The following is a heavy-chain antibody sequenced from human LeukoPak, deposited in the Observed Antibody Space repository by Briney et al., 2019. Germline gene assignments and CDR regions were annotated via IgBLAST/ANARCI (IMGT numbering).Heavy chain of an antibody. D-gene: IGHD6-19*01. CDR3: ARVRIGVAGNTFDM. Sequence: ASVTVSCKASGYTFTGYYMHWVRQAPGQGLEWMGQINPNSGGTNYVQKFQGRVTMTRDTSFTTAYMELSGLRSDDTAVYYCARVRIGVAGNTFDMWGQGTMVTVS. V-gene: IGHV1-2*06. CDR2: INPNSGGT. J-gene: IGHJ3*02. CDR1: GYTFTGYY.